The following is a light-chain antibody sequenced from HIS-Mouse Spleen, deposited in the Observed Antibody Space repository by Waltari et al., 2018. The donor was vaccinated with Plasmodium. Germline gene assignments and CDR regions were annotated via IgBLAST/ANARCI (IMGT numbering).Light chain of an antibody. J-gene: IGKJ3*01. CDR1: QDISNY. V-gene: IGKV1-33*01. CDR3: QQYDNLPPLFT. Sequence: DIQMTQSPSSLSASVGDRVTITCQVSQDISNYLNWYHQKPGKATKLLIYDASNLETGVPSRFSGSGSGTDFTFTISILQPEDIATYYCQQYDNLPPLFTFGPGTKVDI. CDR2: DAS.